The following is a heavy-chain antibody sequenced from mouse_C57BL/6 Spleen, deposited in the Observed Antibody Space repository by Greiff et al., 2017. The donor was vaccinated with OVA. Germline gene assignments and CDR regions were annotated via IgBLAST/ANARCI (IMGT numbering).Heavy chain of an antibody. CDR1: GYTFTSYW. CDR2: IDPSAGDT. CDR3: ASARGGYGRSNDAMDY. J-gene: IGHJ4*01. V-gene: IGHV1-69*01. Sequence: QVQLQQSGAELVMPGASVKLSCKASGYTFTSYWMHWVKQRPGQGLEWIGEIDPSAGDTNYNQKFKGKSTLTVDKSSSTAYMQLSSLTSEDSAVDYAASARGGYGRSNDAMDYWGQGTSVTVSS. D-gene: IGHD1-1*01.